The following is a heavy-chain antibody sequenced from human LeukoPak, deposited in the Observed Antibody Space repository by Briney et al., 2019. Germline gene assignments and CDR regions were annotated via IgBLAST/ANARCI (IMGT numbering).Heavy chain of an antibody. CDR3: ARRGSVLLWFGESRPSLFDP. CDR1: GGSINNYY. J-gene: IGHJ5*02. V-gene: IGHV4-59*08. Sequence: SETLSLTCTVSGGSINNYYWSWIRQPPGKGLEWIGYLYYSGSTNYSPSLKSRVTISVDTSKNQFSLKLSSVTAADTAVYYCARRGSVLLWFGESRPSLFDPWGQGTLVTVSS. D-gene: IGHD3-10*01. CDR2: LYYSGST.